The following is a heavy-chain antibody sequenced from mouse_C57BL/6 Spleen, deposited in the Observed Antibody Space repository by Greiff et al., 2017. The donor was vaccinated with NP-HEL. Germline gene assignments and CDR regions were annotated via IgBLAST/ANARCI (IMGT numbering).Heavy chain of an antibody. J-gene: IGHJ4*01. V-gene: IGHV5-17*01. CDR2: ISSGSSTI. CDR1: GFTFSDYG. D-gene: IGHD1-1*01. Sequence: DVMLVESGGGLVKPGGSLKLSCAASGFTFSDYGMHWVRQAPEKGLEWVAYISSGSSTIYYADTVKGRFTISRDNAKNTLFLQMTSLRSEDTAMYYCAKSYYYGSSGFYAMDYWGQGTSVTVSS. CDR3: AKSYYYGSSGFYAMDY.